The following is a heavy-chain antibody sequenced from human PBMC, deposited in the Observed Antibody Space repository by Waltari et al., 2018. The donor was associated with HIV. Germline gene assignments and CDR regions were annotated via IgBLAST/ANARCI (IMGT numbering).Heavy chain of an antibody. CDR1: GFTFSFYW. D-gene: IGHD3-10*01. V-gene: IGHV3-7*01. CDR2: RNQAGTER. J-gene: IGHJ4*02. CDR3: ATTHGSGAYDNDFDY. Sequence: EVKLEESGGGWVQPGGSLTLTCEASGFTFSFYWLSWVRQAPGKCLEWVANRNQAGTERHYVDSVRGRFTISRDNGKTSLFLQMNSLSVEDTAVYYCATTHGSGAYDNDFDYWGQGTLV.